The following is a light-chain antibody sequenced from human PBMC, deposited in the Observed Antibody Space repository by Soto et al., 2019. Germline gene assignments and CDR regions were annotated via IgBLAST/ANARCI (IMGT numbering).Light chain of an antibody. CDR1: SSDIGTYNY. Sequence: QSALTQPASVSGSPGQSITISCTGTSSDIGTYNYVSWYQQHPGKAPKLMLYEVSNRPSGVSNRFFGSKSGNTASLTISGLQAEDEADYFFNSYTSSSTLYVFGTGTKLTVL. CDR3: NSYTSSSTLYV. CDR2: EVS. J-gene: IGLJ1*01. V-gene: IGLV2-14*01.